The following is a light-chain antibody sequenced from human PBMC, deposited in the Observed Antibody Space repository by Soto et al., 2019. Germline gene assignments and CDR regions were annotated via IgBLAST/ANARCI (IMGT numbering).Light chain of an antibody. J-gene: IGKJ1*01. CDR3: EQYGSSPRT. CDR1: QSVSSIY. V-gene: IGKV3-20*01. Sequence: EIVITQSPGTLSLSPGERATXXXXXSQSVSSIYFAWYQQKRGQAPRLLIYGVSSRATGIPDRFSGSGSGTDLTLTISRLEPGDSAVYYCEQYGSSPRTFGQGTKVDIK. CDR2: GVS.